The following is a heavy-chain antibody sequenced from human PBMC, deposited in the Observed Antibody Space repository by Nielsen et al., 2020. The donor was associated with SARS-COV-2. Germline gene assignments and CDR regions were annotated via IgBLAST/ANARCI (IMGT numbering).Heavy chain of an antibody. D-gene: IGHD6-13*01. CDR1: GYSFTSYW. Sequence: GESLKISCKGSGYSFTSYWIGWVRQMPGKGLEWMGIIYPGDSDTRYSPSFQGQVTISADKSISTAYLQWNRLKASDAATFYCARASEGSNWNFNYWGQGTLVTVSS. J-gene: IGHJ4*02. CDR3: ARASEGSNWNFNY. V-gene: IGHV5-51*01. CDR2: IYPGDSDT.